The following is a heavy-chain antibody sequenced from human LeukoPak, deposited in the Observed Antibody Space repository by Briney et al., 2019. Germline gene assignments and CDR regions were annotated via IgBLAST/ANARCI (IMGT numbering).Heavy chain of an antibody. CDR1: GFTFSNSA. CDR3: APLAVGATELIDY. D-gene: IGHD1-26*01. J-gene: IGHJ4*02. V-gene: IGHV3-23*01. CDR2: ISGSGGST. Sequence: GGFLRLSCAASGFTFSNSAMSWVRQAPGKGLEWVSAISGSGGSTYYTDSVKGRFTISRDSSKNTLYLQMNTLRAEDTAVYYCAPLAVGATELIDYWGQGTLVTVSS.